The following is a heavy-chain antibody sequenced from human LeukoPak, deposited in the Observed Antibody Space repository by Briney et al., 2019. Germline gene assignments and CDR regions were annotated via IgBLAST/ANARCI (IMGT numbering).Heavy chain of an antibody. V-gene: IGHV1-8*01. J-gene: IGHJ6*02. D-gene: IGHD6-13*01. CDR1: GYTFTSYD. Sequence: GASVKVSCKASGYTFTSYDINWVRQATGQGLEWMGWMNPNSGNTVYAQKFQGRVTMTRNTSISTVYMELSSLRAEDTAVYYCATRDQYSSSWYTPLYYYAMDVWGQGTTVTVSS. CDR2: MNPNSGNT. CDR3: ATRDQYSSSWYTPLYYYAMDV.